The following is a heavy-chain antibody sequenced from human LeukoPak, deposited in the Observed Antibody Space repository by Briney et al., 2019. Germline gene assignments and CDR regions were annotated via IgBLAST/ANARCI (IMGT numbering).Heavy chain of an antibody. CDR2: INPILGIA. CDR1: GGTFSSYA. D-gene: IGHD2-15*01. V-gene: IGHV1-69*04. Sequence: SVKLSCKASGGTFSSYAISWVRQAPRQGREWMGRINPILGIANYAQRFQGRVTIPADKATSTAYMELSSLRSEDTAVYYCAREGYCSGGTCENWFDPGGQGTLVTVP. J-gene: IGHJ5*02. CDR3: AREGYCSGGTCENWFDP.